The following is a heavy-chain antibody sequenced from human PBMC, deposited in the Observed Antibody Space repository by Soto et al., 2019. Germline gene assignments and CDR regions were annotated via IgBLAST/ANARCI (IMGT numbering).Heavy chain of an antibody. D-gene: IGHD3-16*01. Sequence: SETLSLTCTVSGGSISSYYWSWIRQPPGKGLEWIGYIYYSGSTNYNPSLKSRVTISVDTSKNQFSLKLSSMTAADTAVYYCARDLNDYVWGSGMDVWGQGTTVTVSS. CDR1: GGSISSYY. CDR2: IYYSGST. J-gene: IGHJ6*02. V-gene: IGHV4-59*01. CDR3: ARDLNDYVWGSGMDV.